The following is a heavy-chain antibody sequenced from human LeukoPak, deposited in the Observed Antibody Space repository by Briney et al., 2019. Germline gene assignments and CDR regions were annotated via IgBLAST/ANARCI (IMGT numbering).Heavy chain of an antibody. CDR2: ISSSGGTT. CDR3: AKEDPGATFDC. Sequence: GGSLRLSCASSGFTFSSYATNWVRQAPGKGLEWVSVISSSGGTTYYADSVKGRLTISRDNSKNTLYLQMNSLRGEDTAVYYCAKEDPGATFDCWGQGTLVTVSS. D-gene: IGHD1-26*01. CDR1: GFTFSSYA. V-gene: IGHV3-23*01. J-gene: IGHJ4*02.